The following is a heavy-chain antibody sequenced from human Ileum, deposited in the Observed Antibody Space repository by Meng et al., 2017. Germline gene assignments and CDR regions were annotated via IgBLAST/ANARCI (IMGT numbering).Heavy chain of an antibody. V-gene: IGHV4-30-4*01. CDR2: IYYDGSS. Sequence: QVQLQESGPGLVKPSQTLALTGSVSNCSLTNVKNDWNWIRQAPGQALEHIGYIYYDGSSYATPSLKSRVTMSIDTSTNQFSLRLDSVTAADTAVYYCAREFYVDTAMVIDSWGPGALVTVSS. D-gene: IGHD5-18*01. CDR3: AREFYVDTAMVIDS. J-gene: IGHJ4*02. CDR1: NCSLTNVKND.